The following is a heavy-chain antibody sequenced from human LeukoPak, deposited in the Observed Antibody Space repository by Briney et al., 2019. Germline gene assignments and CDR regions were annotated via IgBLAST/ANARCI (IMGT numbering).Heavy chain of an antibody. D-gene: IGHD3-10*01. Sequence: SETLSLTCTVSGGSISGYYWSWIRQPPGKGLEWIGYIYYSGTTNYNPSLKSRVTISVDTSKNQFSLKVSSVTAADTAVYYCAGHRDPWGGSLLWFGEFDDRGAFDIWGQGTMVTVSS. CDR2: IYYSGTT. J-gene: IGHJ3*02. CDR3: AGHRDPWGGSLLWFGEFDDRGAFDI. CDR1: GGSISGYY. V-gene: IGHV4-59*08.